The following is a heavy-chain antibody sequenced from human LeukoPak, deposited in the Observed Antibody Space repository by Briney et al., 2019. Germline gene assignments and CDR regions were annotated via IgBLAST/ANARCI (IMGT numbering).Heavy chain of an antibody. CDR1: GFTFSSYW. J-gene: IGHJ4*02. V-gene: IGHV3-7*01. CDR2: IKPDGSQK. CDR3: ARVHSGSLFHLFDF. D-gene: IGHD1-26*01. Sequence: PGGSLRLSCAASGFTFSSYWMSWVRQAPGKGLDWVANIKPDGSQKYYVDSVKGRFTISRDSAKNSVHLQMNSLRAEDTAVYYCARVHSGSLFHLFDFWGQGTLVTVSS.